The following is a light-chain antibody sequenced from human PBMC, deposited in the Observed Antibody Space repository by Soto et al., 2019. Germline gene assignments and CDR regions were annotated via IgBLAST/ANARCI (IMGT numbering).Light chain of an antibody. V-gene: IGLV2-14*01. CDR2: EVT. Sequence: ALAQPSSVSGSPGHSITISCTGTSTDVGGYNYVSWYQHHSGKAPKLLIYEVTNRPSGISDRFSGSKSVNTASLTISGLQDEDESDYYCGSYYSTDTPLVFGNGNKVTV. J-gene: IGLJ1*01. CDR1: STDVGGYNY. CDR3: GSYYSTDTPLV.